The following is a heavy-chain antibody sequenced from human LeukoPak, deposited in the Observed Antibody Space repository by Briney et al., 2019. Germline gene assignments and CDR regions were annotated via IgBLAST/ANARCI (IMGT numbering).Heavy chain of an antibody. Sequence: PSETLSLTCAVYGGSFSGYYWSWIRQPPGKGLEWIGEINHSGSTNYNPSLKSRVTISVDTSKNQFSLKLSSMTAADTAVYYCARAPYCSGGSCYRIYYYYMDVWGKGTTVTVSS. D-gene: IGHD2-15*01. CDR1: GGSFSGYY. CDR3: ARAPYCSGGSCYRIYYYYMDV. V-gene: IGHV4-34*01. CDR2: INHSGST. J-gene: IGHJ6*03.